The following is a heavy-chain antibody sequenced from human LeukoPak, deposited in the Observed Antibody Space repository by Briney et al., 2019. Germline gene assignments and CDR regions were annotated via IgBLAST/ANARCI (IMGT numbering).Heavy chain of an antibody. Sequence: AGGSLRLSCAASGFTFSSYSMNWVRQAPGKGLEWVSSISSSSSYIYYADSVKGRFTISRDNAKNSLYLQMNSLRAEDTAVYYCARCPSGYYTRICYFDYWGQGTLVTVSS. CDR1: GFTFSSYS. CDR3: ARCPSGYYTRICYFDY. D-gene: IGHD3-22*01. V-gene: IGHV3-21*01. J-gene: IGHJ4*02. CDR2: ISSSSSYI.